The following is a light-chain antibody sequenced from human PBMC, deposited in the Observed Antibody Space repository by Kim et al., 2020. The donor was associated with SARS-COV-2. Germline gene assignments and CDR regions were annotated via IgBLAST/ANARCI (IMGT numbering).Light chain of an antibody. V-gene: IGKV3D-15*01. CDR1: QSVAAN. CDR3: QHYNSWPLS. J-gene: IGKJ4*01. CDR2: SSS. Sequence: VSPGDRVTLSCRATQSVAANLAWYQQKPGQAPRLLIYSSSTRATGIPARFSGSGSGTDFTLTISSLQYEDFAVYFCQHYNSWPLSFGGGTKVDIK.